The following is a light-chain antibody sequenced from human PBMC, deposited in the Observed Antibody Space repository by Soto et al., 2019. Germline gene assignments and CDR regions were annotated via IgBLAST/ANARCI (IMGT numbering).Light chain of an antibody. Sequence: QAVVTQPPSVSGAPGQTVTISCTGSSSNIGAGFGVHWYQHLPGTTPKLLIHSDASRPSGVSARFSAFESGASASLVISGLQPEDEGDYFCQSYDSGPPESYVFGPGTKLTVL. CDR3: QSYDSGPPESYV. CDR1: SSNIGAGFG. J-gene: IGLJ1*01. V-gene: IGLV1-40*03. CDR2: SDA.